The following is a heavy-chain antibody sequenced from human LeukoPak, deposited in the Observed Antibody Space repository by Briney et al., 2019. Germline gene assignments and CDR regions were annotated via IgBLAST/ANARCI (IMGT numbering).Heavy chain of an antibody. D-gene: IGHD3-22*01. CDR3: ARELCYYDSSGYCPPYFDY. CDR2: IIPIFGTA. J-gene: IGHJ4*02. CDR1: GGTFSSYA. Sequence: SVKVSCKASGGTFSSYAISWVRQAPGQGLEWMGGIIPIFGTANYAQKFQGRVTIIADESTGTAYMELSSLRSEDTAVYYCARELCYYDSSGYCPPYFDYWGQGTLVTVSS. V-gene: IGHV1-69*01.